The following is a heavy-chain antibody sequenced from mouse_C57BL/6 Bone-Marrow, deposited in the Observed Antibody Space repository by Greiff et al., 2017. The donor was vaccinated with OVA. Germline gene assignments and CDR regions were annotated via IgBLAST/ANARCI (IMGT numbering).Heavy chain of an antibody. Sequence: DVKLVESGGDLVKPGGSLKLSCAASGFTFSSYGMSWVRQTPDKRLEWVATISSGGSYTYYPDSVKGRFTISRDNAKNTLYLQMSSLKSEDTAMYYCARHATTDFDYWGQGTTLTVSS. CDR2: ISSGGSYT. V-gene: IGHV5-6*02. J-gene: IGHJ2*01. CDR1: GFTFSSYG. D-gene: IGHD2-12*01. CDR3: ARHATTDFDY.